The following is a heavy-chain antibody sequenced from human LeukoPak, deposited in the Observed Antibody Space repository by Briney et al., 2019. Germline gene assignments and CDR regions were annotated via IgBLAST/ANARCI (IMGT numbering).Heavy chain of an antibody. D-gene: IGHD2-15*01. J-gene: IGHJ6*02. CDR2: INPSSGST. CDR1: EYPFTSYY. V-gene: IGHV1-46*01. CDR3: ARKSPTRGTSLYYYGMDV. Sequence: ASVKVSCKASEYPFTSYYIHWVRQAPGQGLEWMGLINPSSGSTNYAQKFLGRVTMTRDTSTSTVHMDLSSLRSEDTAVYYCARKSPTRGTSLYYYGMDVWGQGTTVTVSS.